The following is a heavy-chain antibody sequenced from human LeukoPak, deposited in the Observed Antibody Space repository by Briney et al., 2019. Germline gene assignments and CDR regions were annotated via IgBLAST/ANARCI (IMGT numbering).Heavy chain of an antibody. V-gene: IGHV1-69*13. Sequence: SVKVSCKASGGTFSSYAISWVRQAPGQGLEWMGGIIPIFGTANYAQKFQGRVTITAGESTSTAYMELSSLRSDDTAVYYCARDNGSGYYFGGQGTLVTVSS. J-gene: IGHJ4*02. CDR1: GGTFSSYA. CDR3: ARDNGSGYYF. CDR2: IIPIFGTA. D-gene: IGHD3-22*01.